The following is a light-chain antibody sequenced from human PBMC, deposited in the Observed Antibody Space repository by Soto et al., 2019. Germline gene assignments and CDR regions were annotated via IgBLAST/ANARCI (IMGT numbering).Light chain of an antibody. CDR1: QTISSW. Sequence: DIEMTQSPSTLSGSVGDGVTITCRASQTISSWLAWYQQKPGKAPKVLIYEASSLESGVPSRYGGSGSGTEFTPIISSLQPDDFATYYCQQYNSYPWTFGQGTKVDIK. CDR3: QQYNSYPWT. V-gene: IGKV1-5*03. J-gene: IGKJ1*01. CDR2: EAS.